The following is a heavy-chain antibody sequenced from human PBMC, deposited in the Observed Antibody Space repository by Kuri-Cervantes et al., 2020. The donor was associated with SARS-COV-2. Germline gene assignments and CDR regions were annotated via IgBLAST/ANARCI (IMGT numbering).Heavy chain of an antibody. CDR2: MNPNSGNT. J-gene: IGHJ6*03. V-gene: IGHV1-8*03. CDR1: GYTFTSYD. CDR3: ARVKYYDFWSGYYFTGDQSPKYYMDV. D-gene: IGHD3-3*01. Sequence: ASVKVSCKASGYTFTSYDINWVRQATGQGLEWMGWMNPNSGNTGYAQKFQGRVTITRNTSISTAYMELRSLRSDDTAVYYCARVKYYDFWSGYYFTGDQSPKYYMDVWGKGTTVTVSS.